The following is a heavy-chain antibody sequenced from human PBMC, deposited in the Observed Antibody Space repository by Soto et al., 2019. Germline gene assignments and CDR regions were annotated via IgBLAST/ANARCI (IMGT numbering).Heavy chain of an antibody. V-gene: IGHV4-39*01. J-gene: IGHJ4*02. Sequence: SETLSLTCTVSGGSISSSSYYWGWIRQPPGKGLEWIGSIYYSGSTYYNPSLKSRVTISVDTSKNQFSLKLSSVTAADTAVYYCARHDWFRRKHLFDYWGQGTLVTVSS. CDR3: ARHDWFRRKHLFDY. CDR2: IYYSGST. D-gene: IGHD3-9*01. CDR1: GGSISSSSYY.